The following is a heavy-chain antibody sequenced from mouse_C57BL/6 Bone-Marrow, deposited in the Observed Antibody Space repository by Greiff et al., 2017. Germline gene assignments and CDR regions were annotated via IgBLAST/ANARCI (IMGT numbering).Heavy chain of an antibody. CDR3: AREGGLHP. CDR1: GFTFSSYA. Sequence: DVKLVESGGGLVKPGGSLKLSCAASGFTFSSYAMSWVRQTPEKRLEWVATISDGGSYTYYPDNVKGRFTISRDNAKNNLYLQMSHLKSEDTAMYYCAREGGLHPWGQGTTLTVSS. CDR2: ISDGGSYT. D-gene: IGHD2-1*01. V-gene: IGHV5-4*01. J-gene: IGHJ2*01.